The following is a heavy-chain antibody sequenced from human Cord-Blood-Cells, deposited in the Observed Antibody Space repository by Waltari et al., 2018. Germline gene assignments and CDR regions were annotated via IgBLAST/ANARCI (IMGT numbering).Heavy chain of an antibody. CDR1: RGTFSSYA. Sequence: QVQLVQSGAEVKKPGSSVKVYCKASRGTFSSYAISWVRPAPGQGLEWMGGIIPIFGTANYAQKFQGRVTITADESTSTAYMELSSLRSEDTAVYYCARAVRLGYCSSTSCPYDAFDIWGQGTMVTVSS. V-gene: IGHV1-69*01. J-gene: IGHJ3*02. D-gene: IGHD2-2*01. CDR3: ARAVRLGYCSSTSCPYDAFDI. CDR2: IIPIFGTA.